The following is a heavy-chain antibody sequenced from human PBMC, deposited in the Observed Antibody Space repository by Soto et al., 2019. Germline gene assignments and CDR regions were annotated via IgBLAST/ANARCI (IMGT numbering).Heavy chain of an antibody. D-gene: IGHD3-16*01. CDR2: INPSGGST. CDR1: GYTFTSCY. J-gene: IGHJ4*02. V-gene: IGHV1-46*01. CDR3: ARDLGGATPAHFFDY. Sequence: GASVKVSCEASGYTFTSCYMHWARHAPGQGLEWMGIINPSGGSTSYAQKFQGRVTMTRDTSTSTVYMELSSLRSEDTAVYYCARDLGGATPAHFFDYWGQAILVTVSS.